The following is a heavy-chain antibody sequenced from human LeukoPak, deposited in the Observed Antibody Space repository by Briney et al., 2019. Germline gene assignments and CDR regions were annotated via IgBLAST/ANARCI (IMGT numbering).Heavy chain of an antibody. CDR2: ISSSSFKI. CDR1: EFTFSRYA. Sequence: GGSLRLSCAASEFTFSRYAMNWVRRAPGKGLEWVSYISSSSFKIYYADSVKGRFTISRDNSKNSLYLQMDSLRVEDTAVYYCVRDPSYGSSWYYYMDVWGKGTTVTVSS. D-gene: IGHD6-13*01. J-gene: IGHJ6*03. V-gene: IGHV3-48*04. CDR3: VRDPSYGSSWYYYMDV.